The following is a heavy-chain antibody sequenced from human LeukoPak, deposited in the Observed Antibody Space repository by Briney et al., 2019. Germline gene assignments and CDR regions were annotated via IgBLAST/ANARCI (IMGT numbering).Heavy chain of an antibody. D-gene: IGHD5-24*01. Sequence: SVKVSCKASGGTFSSYAISWVRQAPGQGLEWMGGIIPIFGTANYAQKFQGRVTITADESTSTAYMEPSSLRSEDTAVYYCARVREMATIASFDYWGQGTLVTVSS. CDR3: ARVREMATIASFDY. J-gene: IGHJ4*02. CDR2: IIPIFGTA. CDR1: GGTFSSYA. V-gene: IGHV1-69*13.